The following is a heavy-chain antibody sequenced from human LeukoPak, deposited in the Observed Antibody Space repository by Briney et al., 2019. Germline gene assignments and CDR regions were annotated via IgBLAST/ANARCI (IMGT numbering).Heavy chain of an antibody. CDR2: IYYSGST. Sequence: SETLSLTCTVSGGSISSSSYYWGWIRQPPGKGLEWIGSIYYSGSTYYNPSLKSRVTISVDTSKNQFSLKLSSVTAADTAVYYCARKTTYYYDSSGYYYPPRAFDIWGQGTMVTVSS. CDR1: GGSISSSSYY. D-gene: IGHD3-22*01. V-gene: IGHV4-39*07. CDR3: ARKTTYYYDSSGYYYPPRAFDI. J-gene: IGHJ3*02.